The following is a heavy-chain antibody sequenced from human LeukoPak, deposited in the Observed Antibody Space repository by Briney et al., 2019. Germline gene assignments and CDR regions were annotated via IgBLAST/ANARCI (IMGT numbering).Heavy chain of an antibody. D-gene: IGHD2-2*01. J-gene: IGHJ5*02. CDR1: GFTFSDYY. Sequence: PGGSLRLSCAASGFTFSDYYMSWIRQAPGKGLEWVSYISSSGSTIYYADSVKGRFTISRDNAKNSLYLQMNSLRAEDTAVYYCARVFGPVSTRHDYGWFDPWGQGTLVPSPQ. V-gene: IGHV3-11*01. CDR3: ARVFGPVSTRHDYGWFDP. CDR2: ISSSGSTI.